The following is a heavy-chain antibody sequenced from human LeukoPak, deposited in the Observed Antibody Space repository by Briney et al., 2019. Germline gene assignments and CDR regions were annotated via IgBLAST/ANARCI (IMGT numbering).Heavy chain of an antibody. D-gene: IGHD6-19*01. CDR1: GYTFTGYY. CDR2: INPNSGGT. J-gene: IGHJ6*03. CDR3: AREREPWLASYMDV. V-gene: IGHV1-2*02. Sequence: ASVKVSCKASGYTFTGYYMHWVRQAPGQGLEWMGWINPNSGGTNYAQKFQGRVTMTRDTSISTAYMELSRLRSDDTAVYYCAREREPWLASYMDVWGKGTTVTVSS.